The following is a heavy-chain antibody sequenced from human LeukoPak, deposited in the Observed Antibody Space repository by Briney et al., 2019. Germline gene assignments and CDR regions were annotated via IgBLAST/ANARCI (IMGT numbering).Heavy chain of an antibody. J-gene: IGHJ6*03. Sequence: PSETLTLTCAVYGGSFSGYYWSWIRQPPGKGLEWIGDINHSGSTNYNPSLKSRVTISVDTSKNQFSLKLSSVTAADTAVYYCARVVAAATKIYYYYYMDVWGKGTTVTVSS. V-gene: IGHV4-34*01. CDR2: INHSGST. CDR3: ARVVAAATKIYYYYYMDV. D-gene: IGHD6-13*01. CDR1: GGSFSGYY.